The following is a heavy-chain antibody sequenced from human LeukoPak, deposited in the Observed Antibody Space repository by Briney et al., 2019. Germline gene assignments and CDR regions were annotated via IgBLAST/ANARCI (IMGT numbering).Heavy chain of an antibody. Sequence: GGSLRLSCVASGFTFSSYSMNWVRQAPGKGLEWVSYITRSSSAKFYADSVKGRFTISRDNAENLLYLQMNSLRAEDTAVYYCARGDYYFDYWGQGTLVTVSS. CDR1: GFTFSSYS. J-gene: IGHJ4*02. V-gene: IGHV3-48*01. CDR3: ARGDYYFDY. CDR2: ITRSSSAK.